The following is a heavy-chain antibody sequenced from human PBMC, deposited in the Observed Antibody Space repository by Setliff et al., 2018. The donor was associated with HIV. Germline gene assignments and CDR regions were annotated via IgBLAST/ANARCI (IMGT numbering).Heavy chain of an antibody. CDR3: ARLWFGAPGTDFYYYGMDV. CDR2: IFSNDEK. CDR1: GFSLSNGRMG. Sequence: SGPTLVNPTETLTLTCTVSGFSLSNGRMGVSWLRQPPGKALEWLANIFSNDEKSYSTSLRSRLTISKDTSKSQVVLSLSNMDPVDTATYYCARLWFGAPGTDFYYYGMDVWGQGTTVTVSS. J-gene: IGHJ6*02. V-gene: IGHV2-26*01. D-gene: IGHD3-10*01.